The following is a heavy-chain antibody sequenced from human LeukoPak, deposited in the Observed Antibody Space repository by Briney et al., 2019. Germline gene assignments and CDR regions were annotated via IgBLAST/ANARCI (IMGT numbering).Heavy chain of an antibody. V-gene: IGHV3-53*05. J-gene: IGHJ4*02. CDR3: ARDKGTSYLSSFDY. CDR2: IYSGGTT. Sequence: PGGSLRLSCAASGFTVSNNYMSWVRQAPGKGLEWVSVIYSGGTTYYADSVKGRFTISRDNSKNTLYLQMNSLRAADTAVYYCARDKGTSYLSSFDYWGQGTLVTVSS. D-gene: IGHD6-6*01. CDR1: GFTVSNNY.